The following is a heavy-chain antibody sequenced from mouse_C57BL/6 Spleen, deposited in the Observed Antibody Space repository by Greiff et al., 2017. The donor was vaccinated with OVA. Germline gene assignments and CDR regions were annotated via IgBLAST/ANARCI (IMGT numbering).Heavy chain of an antibody. CDR2: IYPGDGDT. CDR1: GYAFSSSW. J-gene: IGHJ3*01. CDR3: ARSPFAY. Sequence: VQLQQSGPELVKPGASVKISCKASGYAFSSSWMNWVRQRPGKGLGWIGRIYPGDGDTNYNGKFKGKATLTADKSSSTAYMQLSSLTSEDSAVYFCARSPFAYWGQGTLVTVSA. V-gene: IGHV1-82*01.